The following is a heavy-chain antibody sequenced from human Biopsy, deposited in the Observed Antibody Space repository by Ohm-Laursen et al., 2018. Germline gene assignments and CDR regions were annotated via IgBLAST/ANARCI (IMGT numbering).Heavy chain of an antibody. D-gene: IGHD3-3*01. J-gene: IGHJ5*01. CDR3: ARELGDFWGGRQFDF. V-gene: IGHV1-2*02. CDR1: GYTFTDYF. CDR2: IDPKSGGT. Sequence: EASVKVSCKTSGYTFTDYFVHWVRQAPGQGLEWMGWIDPKSGGTNYAQKFQGRVTMTRDTSISTTYMELRRLTSDDTAVFYCARELGDFWGGRQFDFWGQGTLVTVSS.